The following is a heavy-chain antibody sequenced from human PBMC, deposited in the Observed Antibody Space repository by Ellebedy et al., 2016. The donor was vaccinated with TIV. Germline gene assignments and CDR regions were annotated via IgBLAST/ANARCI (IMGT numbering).Heavy chain of an antibody. CDR1: GPSVTGYY. CDR2: INHSGII. V-gene: IGHV4-34*01. D-gene: IGHD3-22*01. Sequence: SETLSLTXPIYGPSVTGYYWSWIRQSPGMGLEWIGEINHSGIITYNSSLKSRVTISVDTSKNHFSLRLSSVTAADTAMYYCARGGDNAKTGYWGQGALVTVSS. J-gene: IGHJ4*02. CDR3: ARGGDNAKTGY.